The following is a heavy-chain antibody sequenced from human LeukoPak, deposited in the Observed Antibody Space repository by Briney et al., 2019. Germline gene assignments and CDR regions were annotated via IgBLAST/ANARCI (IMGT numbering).Heavy chain of an antibody. Sequence: GGSLRLSYAASGFTFSSYAMSWVRQAPGKGLEWVANIKQDGSEKYYVDSVKGRFTISRDNAKNSLYLQMNSLRAEDTAVYYCARDLWFGESAFDYWGQGTLVTVSS. CDR1: GFTFSSYA. CDR3: ARDLWFGESAFDY. V-gene: IGHV3-7*03. J-gene: IGHJ4*02. CDR2: IKQDGSEK. D-gene: IGHD3-10*01.